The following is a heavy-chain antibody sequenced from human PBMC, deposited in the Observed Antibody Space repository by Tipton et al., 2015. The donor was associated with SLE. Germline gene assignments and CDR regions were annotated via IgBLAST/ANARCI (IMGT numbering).Heavy chain of an antibody. CDR2: IYHSGNT. Sequence: TLSLTCTVSGGSISSGSHYWGWIRQSPGKGLEWIGRIYHSGNTYYNPPLQSRVTISQDPSKNLFSLKLTPVTAADTAVYYCARAFLVWDVGSSPYYYDYGMDVWGQGTTVTVSS. CDR3: ARAFLVWDVGSSPYYYDYGMDV. CDR1: GGSISSGSHY. D-gene: IGHD1-26*01. V-gene: IGHV4-39*07. J-gene: IGHJ6*02.